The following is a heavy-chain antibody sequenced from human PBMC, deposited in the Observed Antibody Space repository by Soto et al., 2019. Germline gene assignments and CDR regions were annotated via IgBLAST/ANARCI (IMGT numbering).Heavy chain of an antibody. CDR3: ARDTYGGRRWFDP. D-gene: IGHD4-17*01. CDR2: ISSSGSTI. V-gene: IGHV3-11*01. Sequence: AGGSLRLSCAASGFTFSDYYMSWIRQAPGKGLEWVSYISSSGSTIYYADSVKGRFTISRDNAKNSLYLQMNSLRAEDTAVYYCARDTYGGRRWFDPWGQGTLVTVSS. J-gene: IGHJ5*02. CDR1: GFTFSDYY.